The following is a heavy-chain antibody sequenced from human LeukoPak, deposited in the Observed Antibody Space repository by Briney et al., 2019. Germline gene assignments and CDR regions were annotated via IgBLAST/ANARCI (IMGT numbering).Heavy chain of an antibody. J-gene: IGHJ5*02. Sequence: GGSLRLSCAASGFTFSSYAMHWVRQAPGKGLEWVANIKQDGSEKYYVDSVKGRFTISRDNAKNSLYLQMNSLRAEDTAVYYCARELNTYYYGSGSFGRLYNWFDPWGQGTLVTVSS. CDR3: ARELNTYYYGSGSFGRLYNWFDP. V-gene: IGHV3-7*03. D-gene: IGHD3-10*01. CDR2: IKQDGSEK. CDR1: GFTFSSYA.